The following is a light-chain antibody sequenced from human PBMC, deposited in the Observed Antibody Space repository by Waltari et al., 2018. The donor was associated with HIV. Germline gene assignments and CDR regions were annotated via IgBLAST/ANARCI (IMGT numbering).Light chain of an antibody. CDR1: ALANQY. CDR3: QSADSSGTYLVI. CDR2: KDS. Sequence: SYELTQPPSVSVSPGQTARITCSGDALANQYTYWYQRKPGQAPVLVIYKDSERSSGIPERFSGSSSGTTVTLTISGVQAEDEADYYCQSADSSGTYLVIFGGGTKLTVL. V-gene: IGLV3-25*03. J-gene: IGLJ2*01.